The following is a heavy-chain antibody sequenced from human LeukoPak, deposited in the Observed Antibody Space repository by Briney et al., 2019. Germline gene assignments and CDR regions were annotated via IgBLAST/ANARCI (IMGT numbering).Heavy chain of an antibody. CDR3: ARASIAAAGP. V-gene: IGHV4-34*01. J-gene: IGHJ5*02. CDR2: INHSEST. CDR1: GGSFSGYY. Sequence: PSETLSLTCAVYGGSFSGYYWSWIRQPPGKGLEWIGEINHSESTNYNPSLKNRVTISVDTSKNQFSLKLSSVTAADTAVYYCARASIAAAGPWGQGTLVTVSS. D-gene: IGHD6-13*01.